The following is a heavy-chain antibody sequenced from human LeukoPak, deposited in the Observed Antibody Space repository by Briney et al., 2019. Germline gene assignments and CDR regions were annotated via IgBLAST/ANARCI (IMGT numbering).Heavy chain of an antibody. CDR2: IRYDGNDK. D-gene: IGHD3-3*01. V-gene: IGHV3-30*02. CDR3: AKGEWLADP. J-gene: IGHJ5*02. Sequence: GGSLRLSCEASGFTFSTSGMHWARQAPGKGLEWVAFIRYDGNDKYYADSVKGRFTISRDNSKNSLYLQINTMRPVDTAVYYCAKGEWLADPWGQGTLVTVSS. CDR1: GFTFSTSG.